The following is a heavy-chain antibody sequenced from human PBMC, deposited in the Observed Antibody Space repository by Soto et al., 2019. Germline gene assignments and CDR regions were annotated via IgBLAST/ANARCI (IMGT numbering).Heavy chain of an antibody. Sequence: HPGGSLRISCAASGFTVRSTYMSWVRQAPGKGLEWVSVTYSGGSTYYADSVKGRFTISRDNSKNTLFLQMNSLKVEDTAVYYCAKGGWGSPVDYWGQGTLVTVFS. CDR3: AKGGWGSPVDY. CDR1: GFTVRSTY. J-gene: IGHJ4*02. V-gene: IGHV3-53*01. D-gene: IGHD3-16*01. CDR2: TYSGGST.